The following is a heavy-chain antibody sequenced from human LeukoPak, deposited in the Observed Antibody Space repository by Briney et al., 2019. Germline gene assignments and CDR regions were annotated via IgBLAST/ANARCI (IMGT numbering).Heavy chain of an antibody. V-gene: IGHV4-4*02. J-gene: IGHJ2*01. CDR3: ARDVYGDSDNGYFDL. D-gene: IGHD4-17*01. CDR2: VYDSGST. CDR1: GDSINSGDFY. Sequence: PSETLSLTCTVSGDSINSGDFYWSWVRQTPGKGLEWIAEVYDSGSTNYNPSLKSRATISVNKPKNQFSLKMTSVTAADTGVYYCARDVYGDSDNGYFDLWGRGTLVIVSS.